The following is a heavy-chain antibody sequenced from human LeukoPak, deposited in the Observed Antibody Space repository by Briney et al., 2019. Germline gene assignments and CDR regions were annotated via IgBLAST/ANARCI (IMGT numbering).Heavy chain of an antibody. CDR3: ARVPVKDAVYKPVRIAAASTRYFQH. J-gene: IGHJ1*01. D-gene: IGHD6-13*01. CDR1: GFTVSSNY. V-gene: IGHV3-66*01. Sequence: QPGGSLRLSCAASGFTVSSNYMSWVRQAPGKGLEWVSVIYSGGSTYYADSVKGRFTISRDNSKNTLYLQMNSLRAEDTAVYYCARVPVKDAVYKPVRIAAASTRYFQHWGQGTLVTVSS. CDR2: IYSGGST.